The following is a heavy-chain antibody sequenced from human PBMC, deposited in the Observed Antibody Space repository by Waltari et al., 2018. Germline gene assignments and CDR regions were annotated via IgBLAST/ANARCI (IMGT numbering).Heavy chain of an antibody. CDR1: GYSISCGYY. V-gene: IGHV4-38-2*01. CDR3: ARHRRGVFDY. CDR2: IYHSGST. Sequence: QVQLQESGPGLVKPSETLSLTSAVSGYSISCGYYWGWIRQPPGKGLEWIGRIYHSGSTYYNPSLKSRVTISVDTSKNQFSLKLSSVTAADTAVYYCARHRRGVFDYWGQGTLVTVSS. J-gene: IGHJ4*02.